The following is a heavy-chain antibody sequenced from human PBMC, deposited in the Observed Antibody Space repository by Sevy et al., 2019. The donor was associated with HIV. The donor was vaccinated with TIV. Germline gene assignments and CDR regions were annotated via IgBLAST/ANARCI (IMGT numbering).Heavy chain of an antibody. D-gene: IGHD3-22*01. CDR2: ISSSGSTI. Sequence: GGSLRLSCAASGFTFSDYYMSWIRQAPGKGLEWVSYISSSGSTIYYADPVKGRFTISRDNAKNSLYLQMNSLRAEATAVYYCARDIPPYYYDSSGYYYGFDSVYFDYWGQGTLVTVSS. CDR1: GFTFSDYY. CDR3: ARDIPPYYYDSSGYYYGFDSVYFDY. J-gene: IGHJ4*02. V-gene: IGHV3-11*01.